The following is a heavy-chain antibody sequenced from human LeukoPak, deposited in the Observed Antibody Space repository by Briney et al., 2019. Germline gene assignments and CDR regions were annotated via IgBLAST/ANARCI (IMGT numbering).Heavy chain of an antibody. J-gene: IGHJ4*02. V-gene: IGHV4-39*01. Sequence: PSETLSLTCTVSGGSISSSSYYWGWIRQPPGKGLEWIGSIYYSGSTYYNPSHKSRVTISVDTSKNQFPLSLSSVTAADTAVYHCARHSGIGMAQLYFDYWGQGTLVTVSS. D-gene: IGHD1-26*01. CDR1: GGSISSSSYY. CDR2: IYYSGST. CDR3: ARHSGIGMAQLYFDY.